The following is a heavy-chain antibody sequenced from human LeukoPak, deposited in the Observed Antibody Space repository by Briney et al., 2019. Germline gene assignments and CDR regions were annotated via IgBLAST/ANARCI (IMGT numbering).Heavy chain of an antibody. Sequence: ASVKVSCKASGYTXTSYGISWVRQAPGQGLEWMGWISAYNGNTNYAQKLQGRVTMTTDTSTSTAYMELRSLRSDDTAVYYCARADGIAAAGMSDYWGQGALVTVSS. CDR2: ISAYNGNT. J-gene: IGHJ4*02. D-gene: IGHD6-13*01. CDR3: ARADGIAAAGMSDY. V-gene: IGHV1-18*01. CDR1: GYTXTSYG.